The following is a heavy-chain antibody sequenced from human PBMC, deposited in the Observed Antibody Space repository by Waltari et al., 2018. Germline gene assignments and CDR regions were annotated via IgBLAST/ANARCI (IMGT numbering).Heavy chain of an antibody. J-gene: IGHJ5*02. V-gene: IGHV1-69*12. CDR2: IIPIFGQAP. CDR3: TRRELGGAFDP. Sequence: QVQLVQSGAEVKKPGSSVKVSCKASGGTFGSYAISWVRQAPGEGLEWMGGIIPIFGQAPNYAQKFQGRLTVTADESTATVYMDLSSLRSDDTAVYYCTRRELGGAFDPWGQGTLVTVSS. D-gene: IGHD3-16*01. CDR1: GGTFGSYA.